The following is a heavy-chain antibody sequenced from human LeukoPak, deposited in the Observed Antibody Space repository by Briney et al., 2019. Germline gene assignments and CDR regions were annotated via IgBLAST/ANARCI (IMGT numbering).Heavy chain of an antibody. CDR2: TSSDLNVK. Sequence: GGSLRLSCAASGFTFSSYAMHWVRQAPGKGLEWVAVTSSDLNVKLYADSVKGRFTISRDNSRSTLYLQMNSLRPEDTAIYYCAREGYYGSGSPPSLYFDYWGQGTLVTVSS. CDR3: AREGYYGSGSPPSLYFDY. D-gene: IGHD3-10*01. V-gene: IGHV3-30-3*01. J-gene: IGHJ4*02. CDR1: GFTFSSYA.